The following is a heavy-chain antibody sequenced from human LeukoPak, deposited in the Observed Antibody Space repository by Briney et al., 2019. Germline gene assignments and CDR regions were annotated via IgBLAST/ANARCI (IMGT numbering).Heavy chain of an antibody. D-gene: IGHD3-3*01. J-gene: IGHJ4*02. Sequence: SSETLSLTCAVSGDSISSGYYWGWIRPPAGKGLEWIGSIFHSGSTYYSRSLKSRVTISVDKSRNQFSLRVNSVTAADTAVYYCARHADGYYSNFGYWGQGTLVTVSS. CDR1: GDSISSGYY. CDR3: ARHADGYYSNFGY. V-gene: IGHV4-38-2*01. CDR2: IFHSGST.